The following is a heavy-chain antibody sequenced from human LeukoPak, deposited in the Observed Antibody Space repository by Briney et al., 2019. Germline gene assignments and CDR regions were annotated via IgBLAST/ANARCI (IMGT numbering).Heavy chain of an antibody. J-gene: IGHJ6*03. Sequence: GGSLRLSCGASGFTFSSYSMNWVRQAPGKGPEWVSYISSSSSTIYYADSVKGRFTVSRDNAKNSLYLQMNSLRAEDTAVYYCARVPYYMAVWGKGTTVTVSS. CDR2: ISSSSSTI. V-gene: IGHV3-48*01. CDR3: ARVPYYMAV. CDR1: GFTFSSYS.